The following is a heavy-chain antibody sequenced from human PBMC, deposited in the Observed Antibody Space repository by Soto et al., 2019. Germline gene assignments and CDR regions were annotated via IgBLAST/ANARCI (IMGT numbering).Heavy chain of an antibody. CDR3: ARRADYDFWSGYSHYYGMDV. D-gene: IGHD3-3*01. V-gene: IGHV1-18*01. J-gene: IGHJ6*02. CDR2: ISAYNGNT. Sequence: VASVKVSCKASGYTFTSYGISCVRQAPGQGLEWMGWISAYNGNTNYAQKLQGRVTMTTDTSTSTAYMELRSLRSDDTAVYYCARRADYDFWSGYSHYYGMDVWGQGTTVTVSS. CDR1: GYTFTSYG.